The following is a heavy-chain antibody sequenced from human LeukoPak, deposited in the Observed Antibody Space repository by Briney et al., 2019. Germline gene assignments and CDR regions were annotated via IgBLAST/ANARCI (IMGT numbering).Heavy chain of an antibody. D-gene: IGHD3-22*01. V-gene: IGHV4-34*01. CDR2: INHSGST. Sequence: KPSETLSLTCVVYGGSFSGYYWSWIRQPPGKGLEWIGEINHSGSTNYNPSLKSRVTISVDTSKNQFSLKLSSVTAADTAVYYCARGSYYYDSSGYYSRIYYYYMDVWGKGTTVTVSS. CDR1: GGSFSGYY. J-gene: IGHJ6*03. CDR3: ARGSYYYDSSGYYSRIYYYYMDV.